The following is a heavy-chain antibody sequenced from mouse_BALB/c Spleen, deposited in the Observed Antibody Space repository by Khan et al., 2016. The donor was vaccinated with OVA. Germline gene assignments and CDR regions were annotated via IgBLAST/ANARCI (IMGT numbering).Heavy chain of an antibody. CDR3: ARSGTTVVAYWYFDI. Sequence: EVQLQESGPDLVKPSQSLSLTCTVTGYSITSGYSWHWIRQFPGNKLEWMGYIHYSGSTNYNPSIKSRISITRDTSKNQFFLQLNSVTTEDTATYYCARSGTTVVAYWYFDIWGAGTTLTVAS. CDR1: GYSITSGYS. V-gene: IGHV3-1*02. D-gene: IGHD1-1*01. CDR2: IHYSGST. J-gene: IGHJ1*01.